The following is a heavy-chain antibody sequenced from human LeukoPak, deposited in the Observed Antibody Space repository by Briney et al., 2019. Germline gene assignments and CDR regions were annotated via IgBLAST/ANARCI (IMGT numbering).Heavy chain of an antibody. V-gene: IGHV1-18*01. D-gene: IGHD2/OR15-2a*01. J-gene: IGHJ4*02. Sequence: ASVKVSCKASRYTFTSYGISWVRQAPGQGLEWMGWISAYKGNTNYAQKLQGRVTMTTDTSTSTAYMELRSLRSDDTAVYYCARHEEYYYYFDYWGQGTLVTVSS. CDR1: RYTFTSYG. CDR2: ISAYKGNT. CDR3: ARHEEYYYYFDY.